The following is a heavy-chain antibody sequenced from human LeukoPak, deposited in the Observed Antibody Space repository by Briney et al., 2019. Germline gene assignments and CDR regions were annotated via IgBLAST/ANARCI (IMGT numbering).Heavy chain of an antibody. J-gene: IGHJ4*02. V-gene: IGHV4-59*01. CDR1: GGSISSYC. D-gene: IGHD2-2*01. CDR2: IYYSGST. Sequence: SETLSLTCTVSGGSISSYCWSWIRQPPGKGLEWIGYIYYSGSTNYNPSLKSRVTISVDTSKNQFSLKLSSVTAADTAVYYCARGSGTTFPLDYWGQGTLVTVSS. CDR3: ARGSGTTFPLDY.